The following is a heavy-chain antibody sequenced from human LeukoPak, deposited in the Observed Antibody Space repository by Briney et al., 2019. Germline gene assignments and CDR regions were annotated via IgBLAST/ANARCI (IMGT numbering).Heavy chain of an antibody. CDR3: AKRYYDFPLDY. V-gene: IGHV3-33*06. D-gene: IGHD3-3*01. CDR1: GFTFSSYG. CDR2: IWYDGSNK. J-gene: IGHJ4*02. Sequence: GRSLRLSCAASGFTFSSYGMHWVRQAPGKGLEWVAVIWYDGSNKYYVDSVKGRFTISRDNSKNTLYLQINNPRVEDTAVYYCAKRYYDFPLDYWGQGTLVTVSS.